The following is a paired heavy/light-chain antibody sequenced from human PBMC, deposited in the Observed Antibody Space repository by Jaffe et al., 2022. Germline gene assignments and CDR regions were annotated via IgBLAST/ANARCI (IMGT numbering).Light chain of an antibody. CDR3: MQGIHLPVT. J-gene: IGKJ5*01. V-gene: IGKV2-29*02. CDR1: QSLLHSDGKTY. Sequence: DIVMTQTPLSLSVTPGQPASISCKSSQSLLHSDGKTYLYWYLQKPGQSPQLLIYEVSSRFSGVPDRFSGSGSGTDFTLKISRVEAEDVGVYYCMQGIHLPVTFGQGTRLEIK. CDR2: EVS.
Heavy chain of an antibody. Sequence: QVQLVQSGAEVKKPGASVKVSCKASGYTFTSYYMHWVRQAPGQGLEWMGIINPSGGSTSYAQKFQGRVTMTRDTSTSTVYMELSSLRSEDTAVYYCARRGRYFDWYPSDGYYYYMDVWGKGTTVTVSS. CDR2: INPSGGST. CDR1: GYTFTSYY. V-gene: IGHV1-46*01. CDR3: ARRGRYFDWYPSDGYYYYMDV. D-gene: IGHD3-9*01. J-gene: IGHJ6*03.